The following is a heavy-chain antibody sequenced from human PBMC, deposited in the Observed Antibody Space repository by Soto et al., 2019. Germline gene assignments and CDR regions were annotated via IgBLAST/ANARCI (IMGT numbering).Heavy chain of an antibody. D-gene: IGHD6-19*01. CDR2: ISGSGGST. V-gene: IGHV3-23*01. J-gene: IGHJ5*02. CDR1: GFTFSSYA. CDR3: AKDHSSGWYNWSDT. Sequence: GGSLRLSCAASGFTFSSYAMSWVRQAPGKGLEWVSAISGSGGSTYYADSVKGRFTISRDNSKNTLYLQMNSLRAEDTAVYYCAKDHSSGWYNWSDTWGQGTLVTVSS.